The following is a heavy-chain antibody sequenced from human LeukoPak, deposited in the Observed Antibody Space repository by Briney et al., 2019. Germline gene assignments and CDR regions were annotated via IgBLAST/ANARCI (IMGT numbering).Heavy chain of an antibody. J-gene: IGHJ6*03. V-gene: IGHV4-39*07. CDR1: GGSISSSSYF. Sequence: SETLSLTCTVSGGSISSSSYFWGWIRQPPGKGLEWIGSIYYSGSTYYNPSLKSRVTMSVDTSKNQFSLKLSSVTAADTAVYYCARDDRVGAILGYMDVWGKGTTVTVSS. CDR3: ARDDRVGAILGYMDV. CDR2: IYYSGST. D-gene: IGHD1-26*01.